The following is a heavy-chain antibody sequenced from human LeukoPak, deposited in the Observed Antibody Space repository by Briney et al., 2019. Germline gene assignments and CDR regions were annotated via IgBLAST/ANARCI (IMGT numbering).Heavy chain of an antibody. CDR3: ARVYYSSSYDYWYFDL. D-gene: IGHD6-13*01. CDR2: IYYSGST. V-gene: IGHV4-61*01. Sequence: SETLSLTCSVSGGSIRSTTYYWSWIRQPPGKGLEWIGYIYYSGSTNYNPSLKSRVTISVDTSKNQFSLKLSSVTAADTAVYYCARVYYSSSYDYWYFDLWGRGTLVTVSS. J-gene: IGHJ2*01. CDR1: GGSIRSTTYY.